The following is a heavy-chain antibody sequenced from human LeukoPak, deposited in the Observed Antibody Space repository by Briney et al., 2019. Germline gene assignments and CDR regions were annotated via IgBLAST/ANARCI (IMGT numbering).Heavy chain of an antibody. D-gene: IGHD6-19*01. V-gene: IGHV3-23*01. CDR1: GFTFSSYW. CDR3: AKARLSTGWAYNDY. CDR2: IVGGGDTT. J-gene: IGHJ4*02. Sequence: GGSLRLSCAASGFTFSSYWMSWVRQAPGKGLEWVSAIVGGGDTTFYADSVKGRFTISRDNFRNTVYLQMNSLRGEDTPVYYCAKARLSTGWAYNDYWGQGILVRVSS.